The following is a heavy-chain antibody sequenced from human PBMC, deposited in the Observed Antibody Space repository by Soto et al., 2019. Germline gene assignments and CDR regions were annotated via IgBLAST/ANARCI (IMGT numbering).Heavy chain of an antibody. D-gene: IGHD3-3*01. CDR3: ARAQTFFGIITVFDN. Sequence: SETLSLTCTVSGGSINSGGYYWSWIRQHPGKGLEWIGDIYYRGSTNYNPSLKSRVTISIDTSKNQFSLKLSSVTAADTAVYYCARAQTFFGIITVFDNWGQGXLVTVYS. J-gene: IGHJ4*02. V-gene: IGHV4-31*03. CDR2: IYYRGST. CDR1: GGSINSGGYY.